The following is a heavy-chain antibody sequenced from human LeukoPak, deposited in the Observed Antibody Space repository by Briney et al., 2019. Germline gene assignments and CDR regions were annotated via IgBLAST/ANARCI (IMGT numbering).Heavy chain of an antibody. J-gene: IGHJ4*02. CDR2: IYYSGST. CDR3: ARAIVSFPYYFDY. V-gene: IGHV4-59*01. D-gene: IGHD5/OR15-5a*01. CDR1: GGSIRSYY. Sequence: SETLPLTCTVSGGSIRSYYWSWVRQPPGKGLEWIGYIYYSGSTNYNPSLKSRVTISVDTSKNQFSLKLSSVTAADTAVYYCARAIVSFPYYFDYWGQGSLVTVSS.